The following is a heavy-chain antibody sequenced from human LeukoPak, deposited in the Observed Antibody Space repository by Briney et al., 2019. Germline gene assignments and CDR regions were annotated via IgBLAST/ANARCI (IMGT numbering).Heavy chain of an antibody. J-gene: IGHJ4*02. CDR2: IYSGGST. D-gene: IGHD3-10*01. V-gene: IGHV3-53*01. CDR3: ARDSYYGSGSYYRYTFDY. Sequence: PGGSLRLSCAASGFTVSRNYMSWVRQAPGKGLEWVSVIYSGGSTYYTDSVKGRFTISRDNSKNTLYLQMNSLRAEDTAVYYRARDSYYGSGSYYRYTFDYWGQGTLVTVSS. CDR1: GFTVSRNY.